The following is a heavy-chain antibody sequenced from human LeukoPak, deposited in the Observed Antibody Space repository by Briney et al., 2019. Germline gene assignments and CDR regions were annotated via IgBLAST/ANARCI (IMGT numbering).Heavy chain of an antibody. V-gene: IGHV3-74*01. CDR2: INSDGSRT. J-gene: IGHJ6*02. Sequence: GGSLRLSCAASGFTIGSYWMHWVRRAPGKGPVWVSRINSDGSRTNYADSVKGRFTIARDNAKNTLSLQMNSLRAEDTALYYCAREKRKPYNYYGMDVWGQGTTVTVSS. CDR3: AREKRKPYNYYGMDV. CDR1: GFTIGSYW. D-gene: IGHD3-16*01.